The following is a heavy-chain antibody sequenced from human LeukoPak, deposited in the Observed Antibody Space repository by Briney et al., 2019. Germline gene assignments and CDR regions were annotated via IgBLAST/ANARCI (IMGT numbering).Heavy chain of an antibody. V-gene: IGHV5-51*01. J-gene: IGHJ4*02. Sequence: GESLQISCKGSGYSFGSYWIGWVRQMPGKGLEWMGIIYPGDSDTRYSPSFQGQVTISADKSIKTAYLQWSSLKASDTAMYYCASSTAVTTHYFDFWGQGTLVTVSS. CDR3: ASSTAVTTHYFDF. D-gene: IGHD4-17*01. CDR2: IYPGDSDT. CDR1: GYSFGSYW.